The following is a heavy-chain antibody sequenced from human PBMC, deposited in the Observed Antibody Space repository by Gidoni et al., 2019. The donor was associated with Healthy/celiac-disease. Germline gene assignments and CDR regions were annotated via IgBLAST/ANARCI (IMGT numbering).Heavy chain of an antibody. V-gene: IGHV3-21*01. D-gene: IGHD6-13*01. CDR1: GFPFSSYR. J-gene: IGHJ6*02. CDR3: ARDLDSSSWYGAYYYYYGMDV. Sequence: EVQLVEPGGGLVKPGGALRLSCAASGFPFSSYRMDWFRQAPGTGLEWVSSSSSSSSYIYYSDSVKSRFTISRDNAKNSLYLQMNSLRAEDTAVYYCARDLDSSSWYGAYYYYYGMDVWGQGTTVTVSS. CDR2: SSSSSSYI.